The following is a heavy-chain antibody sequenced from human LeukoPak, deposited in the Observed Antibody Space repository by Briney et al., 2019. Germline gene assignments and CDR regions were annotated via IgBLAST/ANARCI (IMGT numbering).Heavy chain of an antibody. CDR2: IWYDGSKK. V-gene: IGHV3-33*01. CDR3: ARELSSYWYADH. CDR1: GFTFSSYG. J-gene: IGHJ5*02. Sequence: GGSLRLSCAASGFTFSSYGMHWVRQAPGKGLEWVAIIWYDGSKKYYVDSVKGRFTISRDNSKNTLYLEMDSLRTEDTAVYYCARELSSYWYADHWGQGTLVTVSS. D-gene: IGHD6-13*01.